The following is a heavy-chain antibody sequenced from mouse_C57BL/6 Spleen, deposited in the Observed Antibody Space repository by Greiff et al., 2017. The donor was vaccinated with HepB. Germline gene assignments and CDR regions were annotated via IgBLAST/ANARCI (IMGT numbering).Heavy chain of an antibody. CDR3: ARGGSNYVAY. Sequence: VQLQQPGAELVMPGASVKLSCKASGYTFTSYWMHWVKQRPGQGLEWIGEIDPSDSYTNYNQKFKGKSTLTVDKSSSTAYMQLSSLTSEDSAVYYCARGGSNYVAYWGQGTLVTVSA. D-gene: IGHD2-5*01. CDR2: IDPSDSYT. V-gene: IGHV1-69*01. J-gene: IGHJ3*01. CDR1: GYTFTSYW.